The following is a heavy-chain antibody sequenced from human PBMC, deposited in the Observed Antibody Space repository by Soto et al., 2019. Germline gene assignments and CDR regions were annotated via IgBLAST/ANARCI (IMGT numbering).Heavy chain of an antibody. CDR3: ASLRGYSYGFGPWFDP. CDR2: IYPGDSDT. V-gene: IGHV5-51*01. CDR1: GYSFTSYW. D-gene: IGHD5-18*01. Sequence: PGESLKISCKGSGYSFTSYWIGWVRQMPGKGLEWMGIIYPGDSDTRYSPSFQGQVTISADKSISTAYLQWSSLKASDTAMYYRASLRGYSYGFGPWFDPWGQGTLVTVSS. J-gene: IGHJ5*02.